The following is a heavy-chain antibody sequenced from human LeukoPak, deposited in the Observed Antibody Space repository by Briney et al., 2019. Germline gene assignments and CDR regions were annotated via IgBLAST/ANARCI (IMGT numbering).Heavy chain of an antibody. CDR1: GYTFSGYD. D-gene: IGHD6-25*01. Sequence: GGSLRLSCAASGYTFSGYDMHWVRQATGKGLEWVSAIGTAGDPYYPGSVKGRFTISRENAKNSLYLQMNSLRAGDTAVYYCARVSARGAFDIWGQGSMVTVSS. J-gene: IGHJ3*02. CDR3: ARVSARGAFDI. V-gene: IGHV3-13*05. CDR2: IGTAGDP.